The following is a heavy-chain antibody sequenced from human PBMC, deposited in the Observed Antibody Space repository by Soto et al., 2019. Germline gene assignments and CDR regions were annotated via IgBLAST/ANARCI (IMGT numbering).Heavy chain of an antibody. J-gene: IGHJ6*02. CDR1: GYSFTSYW. CDR3: ARGWYSSSSSPFYYYYGMDV. CDR2: IDPSDSYT. D-gene: IGHD6-6*01. V-gene: IGHV5-10-1*01. Sequence: PGESLKISCKGSGYSFTSYWISWVRQMPGKGLEWMGRIDPSDSYTNYSPSFQGHVTISADKSISIAYLQWSSLKASDTAMYYCARGWYSSSSSPFYYYYGMDVWGQGTTVTVSS.